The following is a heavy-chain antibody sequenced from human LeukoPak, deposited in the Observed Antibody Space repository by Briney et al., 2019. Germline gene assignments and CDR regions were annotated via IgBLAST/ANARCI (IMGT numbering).Heavy chain of an antibody. CDR2: IYYSGST. D-gene: IGHD6-19*01. J-gene: IGHJ4*02. Sequence: SETLSLTCTVSGGSISSYYWSWIRQPPGKGLAWIGYIYYSGSTSYNPSLKSRVTISVDMSNNQFSLKLSSVTAADTAVYYCARGGGWSPYYFDYWGQGTLVTVSS. CDR3: ARGGGWSPYYFDY. V-gene: IGHV4-59*01. CDR1: GGSISSYY.